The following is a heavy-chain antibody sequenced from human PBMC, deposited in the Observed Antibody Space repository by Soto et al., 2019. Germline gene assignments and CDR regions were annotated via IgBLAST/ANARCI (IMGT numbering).Heavy chain of an antibody. CDR3: TRDVAVAGTRVSLYYYYGMDV. CDR2: INPSGGST. D-gene: IGHD6-19*01. J-gene: IGHJ6*02. CDR1: GYTFTSYY. V-gene: IGHV1-46*01. Sequence: ASVKVSCKASGYTFTSYYMHWVRQAPGQGLEWMGIINPSGGSTSYAQKYQGRVTMTRDTSTSTVNMELSSLRSEDTAEYYCTRDVAVAGTRVSLYYYYGMDVWGQGTTVTVSS.